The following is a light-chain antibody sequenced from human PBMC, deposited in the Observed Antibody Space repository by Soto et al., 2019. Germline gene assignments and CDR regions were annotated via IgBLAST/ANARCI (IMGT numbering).Light chain of an antibody. Sequence: DIQMTQSPSTLSASAGDRVTITCRASQSISKWLAWYQQKPGKAPKLLISAASNLQSGVPSRFSGSGSGTEFTLTINLLHPDDSATYYCHQYSSYWAFGQGTKGDIK. CDR3: HQYSSYWA. V-gene: IGKV1-5*01. J-gene: IGKJ1*01. CDR1: QSISKW. CDR2: AAS.